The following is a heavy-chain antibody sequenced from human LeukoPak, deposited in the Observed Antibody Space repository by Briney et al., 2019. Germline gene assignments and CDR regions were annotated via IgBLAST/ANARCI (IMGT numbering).Heavy chain of an antibody. V-gene: IGHV4-4*07. J-gene: IGHJ3*01. CDR1: GGSINTYY. CDR2: VYMTGST. Sequence: SETLSLTCTVSGGSINTYYWNWIRQSAGKGLEWIGRVYMTGSTTYNPSLKSRVALSVDTAKNQFFLKVNCVTAADTAVYYCARALTFRGAFDFWGQGTLVTVSS. CDR3: ARALTFRGAFDF.